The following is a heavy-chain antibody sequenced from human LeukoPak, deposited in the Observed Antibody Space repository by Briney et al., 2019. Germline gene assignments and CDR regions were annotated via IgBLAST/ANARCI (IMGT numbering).Heavy chain of an antibody. V-gene: IGHV4-30-4*01. Sequence: PSQTLSLTCTVSGGSISSGDYYWSWIRQPPGKSLEWIGYIYYNGSTYYNPSLKSRVTISVDTSKNQFSLKLSSVTAADTAVYYCARGGRSVAAYDYWGQGTLVTVSS. CDR2: IYYNGST. D-gene: IGHD2-15*01. CDR3: ARGGRSVAAYDY. J-gene: IGHJ4*02. CDR1: GGSISSGDYY.